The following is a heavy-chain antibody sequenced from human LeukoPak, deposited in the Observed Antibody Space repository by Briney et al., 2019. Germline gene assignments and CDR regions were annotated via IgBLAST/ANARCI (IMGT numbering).Heavy chain of an antibody. D-gene: IGHD6-25*01. CDR2: IKPKSGGT. CDR1: GYTFTGYF. CDR3: ARVERLREGLTFDY. V-gene: IGHV1-2*06. J-gene: IGHJ4*02. Sequence: GASVKVSCKASGYTFTGYFMHWGRQARGQRLEWMGRIKPKSGGTNYAQKFQGRVTMTRDTSISTAYMELSRLRSDDTAVYYCARVERLREGLTFDYWGQGTLVTVSS.